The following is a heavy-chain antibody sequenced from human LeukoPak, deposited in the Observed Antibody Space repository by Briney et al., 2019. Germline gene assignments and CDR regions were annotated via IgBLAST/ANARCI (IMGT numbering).Heavy chain of an antibody. Sequence: PSETLSLTCTVSGGSISSGGYYWSWIRQHPGKGLEWIGYIYYSGSTYYNPSLKSRVTISVDTSKNQFSLKLSSVTAADTAVYYSTRDTPPCNDSSGRPTNYYYYGMDVWGQGTTVTVSS. J-gene: IGHJ6*02. CDR1: GGSISSGGYY. V-gene: IGHV4-31*03. D-gene: IGHD3-22*01. CDR2: IYYSGST. CDR3: TRDTPPCNDSSGRPTNYYYYGMDV.